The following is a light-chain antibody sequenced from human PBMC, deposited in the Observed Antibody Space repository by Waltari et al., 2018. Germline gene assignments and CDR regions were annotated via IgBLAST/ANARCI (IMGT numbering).Light chain of an antibody. J-gene: IGKJ3*01. CDR2: AAS. CDR1: QGIRND. Sequence: AIQMTQSPSSLSASVGDRVTINCRASQGIRNDLGWYQQRLGKAPKLLIYAASTLQSGVPSRFSGSGTGTDFTLTISSLQPEDFATYYCLQDHEYPFTFGPGTKVEI. CDR3: LQDHEYPFT. V-gene: IGKV1-6*01.